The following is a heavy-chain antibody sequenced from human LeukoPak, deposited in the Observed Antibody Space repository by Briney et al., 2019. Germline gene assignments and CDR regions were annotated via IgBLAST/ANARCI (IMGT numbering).Heavy chain of an antibody. CDR3: ARSTMVRGVIDYYYYYYMDV. J-gene: IGHJ6*03. CDR2: INPNSGGT. V-gene: IGHV1-2*02. CDR1: GYTFTGYY. D-gene: IGHD3-10*01. Sequence: ASVKVSCKASGYTFTGYYMHWVRQAPGQGLEWMGWINPNSGGTNYAQKFQGRVTMTRNTSISTAYMELSSLRSEDTAVYYCARSTMVRGVIDYYYYYYMDVWGKGTTVTISS.